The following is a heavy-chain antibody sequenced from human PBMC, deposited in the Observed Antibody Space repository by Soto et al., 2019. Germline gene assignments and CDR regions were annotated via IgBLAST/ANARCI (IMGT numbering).Heavy chain of an antibody. V-gene: IGHV1-8*01. J-gene: IGHJ6*03. Sequence: GASVKVSSKASGYTFTSYDINWVRQATGQGLEWMGWMNPNSGNTGYAQKFQGRVTMTRNTSISTAYMELSSLRSEDTAVYYCARVWSGYYIDYYYYYMEVRGKGTTVTVSS. CDR2: MNPNSGNT. CDR1: GYTFTSYD. CDR3: ARVWSGYYIDYYYYYMEV. D-gene: IGHD3-3*01.